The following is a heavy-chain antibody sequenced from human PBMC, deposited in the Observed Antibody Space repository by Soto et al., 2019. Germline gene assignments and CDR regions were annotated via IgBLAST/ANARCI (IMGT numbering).Heavy chain of an antibody. CDR2: IYDSGSP. D-gene: IGHD1-26*01. V-gene: IGHV4-59*01. Sequence: SETLSLTCTLSGGSISVYYWSWTRQPPGQALEWIGYIYDSGSPYYNPSLRSRVIISADTSTNQISLKLTSATAADTAVYYCARGVGSSPPRYWGRGTLVTVSS. CDR1: GGSISVYY. J-gene: IGHJ4*02. CDR3: ARGVGSSPPRY.